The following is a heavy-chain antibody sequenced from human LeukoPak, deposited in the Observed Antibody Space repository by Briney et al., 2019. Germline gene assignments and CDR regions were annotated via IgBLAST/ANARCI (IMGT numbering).Heavy chain of an antibody. Sequence: ASVKVSCKASGYTFTGYYMHWVRQAPGPGLEWMGWINPNSGGTNYAQKFQGRVTMTRDTSISTAYMELSRLRSDGTAVYYCARCQYQLLSYYYYYYMDVWGKGTTVTVSS. V-gene: IGHV1-2*02. CDR1: GYTFTGYY. J-gene: IGHJ6*03. D-gene: IGHD2-2*01. CDR3: ARCQYQLLSYYYYYYMDV. CDR2: INPNSGGT.